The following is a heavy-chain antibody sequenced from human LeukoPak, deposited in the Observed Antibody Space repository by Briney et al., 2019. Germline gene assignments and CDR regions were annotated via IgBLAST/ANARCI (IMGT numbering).Heavy chain of an antibody. V-gene: IGHV6-1*01. CDR1: GDSVSSNSAA. CDR2: TYYRSTWYT. CDR3: ARQGVRYKYRSGWLTYNWFDP. Sequence: SQTLSLTCAISGDSVSSNSAAWDWIRQSPSRGLEWLGRTYYRSTWYTDYAASVKSRISISPDTSKNQFSLHLSSVTPDDTAVYYCARQGVRYKYRSGWLTYNWFDPWGQGTLVNVSS. J-gene: IGHJ5*02. D-gene: IGHD6-19*01.